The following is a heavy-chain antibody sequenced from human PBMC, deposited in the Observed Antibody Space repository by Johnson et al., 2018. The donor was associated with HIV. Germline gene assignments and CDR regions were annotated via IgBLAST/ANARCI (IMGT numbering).Heavy chain of an antibody. CDR2: IWYDGSNK. Sequence: QVQLVESGGGVVQPGRSLRLSCAASGFTFNNYGMHWVRQAPGKGLEWVAVIWYDGSNKYYVDSVKGRFTISRENVKNCLYFQMNSLRAGDTAVYYCAREGIYCTGGRCYVAAFDIWGQGTKVTVSS. D-gene: IGHD2-15*01. CDR3: AREGIYCTGGRCYVAAFDI. J-gene: IGHJ3*02. CDR1: GFTFNNYG. V-gene: IGHV3-33*01.